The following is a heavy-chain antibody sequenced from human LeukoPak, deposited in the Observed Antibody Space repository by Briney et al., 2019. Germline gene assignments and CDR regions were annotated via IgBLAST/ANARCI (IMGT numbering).Heavy chain of an antibody. CDR1: GFTFSSYG. J-gene: IGHJ4*02. CDR3: ARERVAAAGRVIDY. V-gene: IGHV3-33*01. CDR2: IWYDGSNK. D-gene: IGHD6-13*01. Sequence: GGSLRLSCAASGFTFSSYGMRWVRHAPGKGLEWVAVIWYDGSNKYYADSVKGRFTISRDNSKNTLYLQMNSLRAEDTAVYYCARERVAAAGRVIDYWGQGTLVTVSS.